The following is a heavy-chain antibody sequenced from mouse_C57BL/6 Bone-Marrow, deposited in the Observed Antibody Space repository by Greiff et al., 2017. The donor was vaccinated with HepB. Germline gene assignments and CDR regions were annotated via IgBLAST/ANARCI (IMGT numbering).Heavy chain of an antibody. CDR1: GYTFTSYW. J-gene: IGHJ2*01. V-gene: IGHV1-59*01. CDR3: ARLGAVYFDY. CDR2: IDPSDSYT. Sequence: QVQLQQPGAELVRPGTSVKLSCKASGYTFTSYWMHWVKQRPGQGLEWIGVIDPSDSYTNYNQKFKGKATLTVDTSSSTAYMQLSSLTSEDSAVYCCARLGAVYFDYWGQGTTLTVTA.